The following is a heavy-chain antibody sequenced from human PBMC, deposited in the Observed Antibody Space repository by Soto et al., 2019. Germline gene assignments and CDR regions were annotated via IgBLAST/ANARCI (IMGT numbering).Heavy chain of an antibody. CDR1: GYTFTRYG. J-gene: IGHJ5*02. V-gene: IGHV1-18*04. Sequence: GASVKVSSKAPGYTFTRYGIRWVRQASGQGLEGMGWISAYNGNTNYAQKLQGRVTMTTDTSTITDYIKLRSLRSDDTAVYSCERRTPRAINWSDPWGQGTMVTVAS. CDR2: ISAYNGNT. CDR3: ERRTPRAINWSDP.